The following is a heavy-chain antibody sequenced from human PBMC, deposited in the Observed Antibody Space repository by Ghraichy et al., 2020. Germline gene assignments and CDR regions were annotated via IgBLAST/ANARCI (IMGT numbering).Heavy chain of an antibody. Sequence: GGSLRLSCAASGFTFSSYGMHWVRQAPGKGLEWVAVISYDGSNKYYADSVKGRFTISRDNSKNTLYLQMNSLRAEDTAVYYCAKEPTERYWGFRELPAVYFDYWGQGTLVTVSS. J-gene: IGHJ4*02. D-gene: IGHD3-10*01. CDR3: AKEPTERYWGFRELPAVYFDY. CDR1: GFTFSSYG. V-gene: IGHV3-30*18. CDR2: ISYDGSNK.